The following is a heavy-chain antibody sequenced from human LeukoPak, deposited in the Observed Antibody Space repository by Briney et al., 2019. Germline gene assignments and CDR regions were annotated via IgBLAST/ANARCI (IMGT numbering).Heavy chain of an antibody. J-gene: IGHJ4*02. D-gene: IGHD2-15*01. CDR3: AKQLGYCSDGSCYFPY. CDR2: ISNNGGYT. CDR1: GFTFSSSA. V-gene: IGHV3-23*01. Sequence: GSLRLSCAASGFTFSSSAMSWVRQAPGKGLEWVSAISNNGGYTYYADSVQGRFTISRDNSKSTMCLQMNSLRAEDTAVYYCAKQLGYCSDGSCYFPYWGQGTLVTVSS.